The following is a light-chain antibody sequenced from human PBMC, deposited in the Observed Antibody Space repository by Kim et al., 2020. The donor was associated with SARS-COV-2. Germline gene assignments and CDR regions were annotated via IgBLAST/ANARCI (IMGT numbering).Light chain of an antibody. V-gene: IGKV1-39*01. CDR1: QIINNY. CDR2: AVS. Sequence: ASLGDEVTITCRASQIINNYLDWYQQRPGKAPTLLIYAVSRLQSGVPSRFSGSGTGTDFTLTISSLQPEDFATYYCQQYHATPYTFGQGTKLEI. J-gene: IGKJ2*01. CDR3: QQYHATPYT.